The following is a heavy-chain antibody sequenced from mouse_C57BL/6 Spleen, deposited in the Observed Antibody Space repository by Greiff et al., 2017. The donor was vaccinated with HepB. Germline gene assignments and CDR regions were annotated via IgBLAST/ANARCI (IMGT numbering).Heavy chain of an antibody. CDR2: ISNLAYSI. J-gene: IGHJ4*01. CDR3: ARSTVVGAMDY. D-gene: IGHD1-1*01. CDR1: GFTFSDYG. Sequence: EVKLVESGGGLVQPGGSLKLSCAASGFTFSDYGMAWVRQAPRKGPEWVAFISNLAYSIYYADTVTGRFTISRENAKNTLYLEMSSLRSEDTAMYYCARSTVVGAMDYWGQGTSVTVSS. V-gene: IGHV5-15*01.